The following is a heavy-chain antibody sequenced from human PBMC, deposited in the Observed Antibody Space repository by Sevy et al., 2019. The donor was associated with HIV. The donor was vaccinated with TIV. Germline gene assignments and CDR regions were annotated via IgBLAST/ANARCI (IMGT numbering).Heavy chain of an antibody. CDR2: IYSGGST. J-gene: IGHJ5*02. D-gene: IGHD2-15*01. CDR1: GFTVSSNY. Sequence: GGSLRLSCAASGFTVSSNYMSWVRQAPGKGLEWVSVIYSGGSTYYADSVKGRFTISRDNSKTTLYLQMNSRRAEDTAVYYCARGVGVNGRGGSSYYNWFDPWGQGTLVTVSS. V-gene: IGHV3-53*01. CDR3: ARGVGVNGRGGSSYYNWFDP.